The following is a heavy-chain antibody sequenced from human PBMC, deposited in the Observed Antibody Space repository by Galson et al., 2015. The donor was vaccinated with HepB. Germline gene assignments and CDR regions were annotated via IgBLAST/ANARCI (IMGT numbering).Heavy chain of an antibody. CDR3: ARDPYSSSWYRD. CDR1: GFTVSSNY. CDR2: IYTDGRT. D-gene: IGHD6-13*01. J-gene: IGHJ1*01. V-gene: IGHV3-66*01. Sequence: SLRLSCAASGFTVSSNYMSWVRQAPGKGLEWVSVIYTDGRTFDADSVKGRFTISRDNSKNTLYLRMNSLRAEDTAVYYCARDPYSSSWYRDWGQGTLVTVSS.